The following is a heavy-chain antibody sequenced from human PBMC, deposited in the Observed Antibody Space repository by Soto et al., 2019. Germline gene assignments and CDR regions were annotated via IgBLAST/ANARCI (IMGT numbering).Heavy chain of an antibody. V-gene: IGHV4-4*02. CDR2: IYNSWST. CDR3: ARATARLGIGDWYFDL. J-gene: IGHJ2*01. D-gene: IGHD7-27*01. Sequence: QVQLQESGPGLVKPSGTLSLTCAVSGGSISSSNWWIWVRQPPGKGLEWIGEIYNSWSTNYNPSLKSRVTIAVNKSKNPCSLKLSSVTAADTAVYYWARATARLGIGDWYFDLWGRGTLVTVSS. CDR1: GGSISSSNW.